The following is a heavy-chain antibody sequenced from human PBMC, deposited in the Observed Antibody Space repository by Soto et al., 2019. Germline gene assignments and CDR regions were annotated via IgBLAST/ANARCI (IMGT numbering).Heavy chain of an antibody. CDR2: INHSGST. V-gene: IGHV4-34*01. D-gene: IGHD5-18*01. Sequence: QVQLQQWGAGLLKPSETLSLTCAVYGGSFSGYYWSWIRQPPGKGLEWIGEINHSGSTNYNPSLKRRVTISVDTSKNQFSLKLSSVTAADTAVYYCARGYRTAMATDNWFDPWGQGTLVTVSS. CDR1: GGSFSGYY. CDR3: ARGYRTAMATDNWFDP. J-gene: IGHJ5*02.